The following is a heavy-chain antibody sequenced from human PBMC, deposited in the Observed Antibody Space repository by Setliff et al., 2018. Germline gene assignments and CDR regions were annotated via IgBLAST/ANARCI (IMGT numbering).Heavy chain of an antibody. J-gene: IGHJ4*02. CDR2: ISAYNGNT. V-gene: IGHV1-18*01. CDR3: ARDFWAYCGGDCSVFDY. CDR1: GYTFISYG. Sequence: GESLKVSCKASGYTFISYGISWVRQAPGQGLEWMGWISAYNGNTNYAQKLQGRVTMTTDTSTSTAYMELRSLRSDDTAVYYCARDFWAYCGGDCSVFDYWGQGTLVTVSS. D-gene: IGHD2-21*02.